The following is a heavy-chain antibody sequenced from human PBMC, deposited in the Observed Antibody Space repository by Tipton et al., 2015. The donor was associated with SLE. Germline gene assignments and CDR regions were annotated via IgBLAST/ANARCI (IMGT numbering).Heavy chain of an antibody. D-gene: IGHD6-13*01. Sequence: TLSLTCTVSGGSISSGDYYWSWIRQPPGKGLEWIGYIYYSGSTNYNPSLKSRVTISVDTSKNQFSLKLSSVTAADTAVYYCARDPIAAAGEFDYWGQGTLVTVSS. V-gene: IGHV4-61*08. CDR3: ARDPIAAAGEFDY. J-gene: IGHJ4*02. CDR2: IYYSGST. CDR1: GGSISSGDYY.